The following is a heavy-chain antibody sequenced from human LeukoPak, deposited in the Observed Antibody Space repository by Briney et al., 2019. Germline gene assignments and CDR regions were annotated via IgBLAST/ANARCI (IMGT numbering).Heavy chain of an antibody. J-gene: IGHJ4*02. V-gene: IGHV1-18*01. CDR3: ARGRGHYSSGWYVDY. CDR1: GYTFTSYG. D-gene: IGHD6-19*01. CDR2: ISAYNGNT. Sequence: ASVKVSCKASGYTFTSYGISWVRQAPGQGLEWRGWISAYNGNTNYAQKLQGRVTMTTDTSTSTAYMELRSLRSDDTAVYYCARGRGHYSSGWYVDYWGQGTLVTVSS.